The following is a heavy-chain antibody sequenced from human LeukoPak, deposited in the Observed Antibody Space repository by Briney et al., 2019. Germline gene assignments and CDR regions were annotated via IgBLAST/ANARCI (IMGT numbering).Heavy chain of an antibody. J-gene: IGHJ4*02. CDR3: ARDGDSSGYYPSDY. CDR2: ISAYNGNT. V-gene: IGHV1-18*01. D-gene: IGHD3-22*01. Sequence: ASVKVSCKASGYTFTSYGISWVRQAPGQGLEWVGWISAYNGNTNYAQKLQGRVTMTTDTSTSTAYMELRSLRSDDTAVYYCARDGDSSGYYPSDYWGQGTLVTASS. CDR1: GYTFTSYG.